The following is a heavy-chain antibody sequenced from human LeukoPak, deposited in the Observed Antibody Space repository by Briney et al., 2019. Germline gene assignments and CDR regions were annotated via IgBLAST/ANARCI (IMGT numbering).Heavy chain of an antibody. CDR3: ASTPMVRGVTKYYYYYGMDV. D-gene: IGHD3-10*01. CDR1: GYTFTGYY. Sequence: ASVKVSCKASGYTFTGYYMHWVRQAPGQGLEWMGWINPNSGGTNYAQKFQGRVTMTRDTSISAAYMELSRLRSDDTAVYYCASTPMVRGVTKYYYYYGMDVWGQGTTVTVSS. CDR2: INPNSGGT. J-gene: IGHJ6*02. V-gene: IGHV1-2*02.